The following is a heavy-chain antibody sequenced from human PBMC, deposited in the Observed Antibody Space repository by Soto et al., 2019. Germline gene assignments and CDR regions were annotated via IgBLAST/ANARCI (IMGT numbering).Heavy chain of an antibody. CDR2: IYYSGST. J-gene: IGHJ3*02. CDR1: GGSISSYY. V-gene: IGHV4-59*01. CDR3: ASLYGDSDDSFDI. D-gene: IGHD4-17*01. Sequence: ASETLSLTCTVSGGSISSYYWSWIRQPPGKGLEWIGYIYYSGSTNYNPSLKSRVTISVDTSKNQFSLKLSSVTAADTAVYYCASLYGDSDDSFDIWGQGTMVTVSS.